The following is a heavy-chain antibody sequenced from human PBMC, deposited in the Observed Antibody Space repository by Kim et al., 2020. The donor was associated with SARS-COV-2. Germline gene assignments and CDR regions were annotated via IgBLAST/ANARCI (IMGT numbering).Heavy chain of an antibody. Sequence: SETLSLTCTVSGGSVSSGSYYWSWIRQPPGKGLEWIGYIYYSGSTNYNPSLKSRVTISVDTSKNQFSLKLSSVTAADKAVYYCARENLSGYSYGYHDAFDIWGQGTMVTVSS. CDR2: IYYSGST. V-gene: IGHV4-61*01. CDR3: ARENLSGYSYGYHDAFDI. CDR1: GGSVSSGSYY. D-gene: IGHD5-18*01. J-gene: IGHJ3*02.